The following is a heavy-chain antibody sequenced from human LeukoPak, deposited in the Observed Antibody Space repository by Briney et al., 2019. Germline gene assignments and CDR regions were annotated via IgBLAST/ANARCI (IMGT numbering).Heavy chain of an antibody. CDR1: GFTFSSYA. J-gene: IGHJ5*02. CDR3: AKSERFDP. Sequence: GGSLRLSCAASGFTFSSYAMSWVRQAPGRGLEWVSTIGGSGAATKCADSVKGRFTISRENSKNTLYLQMNSLRGEDTALYYCAKSERFDPWGQGTLVTVSS. CDR2: IGGSGAAT. V-gene: IGHV3-23*01.